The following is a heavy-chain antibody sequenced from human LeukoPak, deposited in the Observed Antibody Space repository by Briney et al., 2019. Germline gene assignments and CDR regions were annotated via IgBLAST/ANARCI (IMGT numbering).Heavy chain of an antibody. J-gene: IGHJ4*02. V-gene: IGHV4-30-4*01. CDR2: IYYSGST. CDR1: GGSISSGDYY. Sequence: PSETLSLTCTVSGGSISSGDYYWSWIRQPPGKGLEWIGYIYYSGSTYYNPSLKSRVTISVDTSKNQFSLKLSSVTAADTAVYYCARGGFGESSFDYWGQGTLVTVSS. CDR3: ARGGFGESSFDY. D-gene: IGHD3-10*01.